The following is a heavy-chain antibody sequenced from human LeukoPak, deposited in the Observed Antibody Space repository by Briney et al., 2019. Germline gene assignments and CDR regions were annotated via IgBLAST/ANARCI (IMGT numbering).Heavy chain of an antibody. D-gene: IGHD3-10*01. J-gene: IGHJ5*02. Sequence: SETLSLTCTVSGGSISSYYWSWIRQPAGTALEWIGRIYTSGTITYNPSLKSRATMSVGTSKNQFSLKLSSVTAADTAVYYCARDSGTTGEVKFDPWGQGTLVTVSS. CDR2: IYTSGTI. CDR1: GGSISSYY. V-gene: IGHV4-4*07. CDR3: ARDSGTTGEVKFDP.